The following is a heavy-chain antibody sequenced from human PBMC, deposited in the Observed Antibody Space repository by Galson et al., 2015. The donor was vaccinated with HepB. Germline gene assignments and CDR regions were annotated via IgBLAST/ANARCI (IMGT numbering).Heavy chain of an antibody. CDR2: IKQDGSER. CDR1: GFTFSMYW. Sequence: SLILSCAASGFTFSMYWMKWVRQAPGKGLVWVANIKQDGSERYYADSVKGRFIISRDNTKNSLYLQVNSLRAEDTAVYFCARDYDPSTRPLWYFPLWGRGTLVTVSS. J-gene: IGHJ2*01. D-gene: IGHD3-3*01. V-gene: IGHV3-7*01. CDR3: ARDYDPSTRPLWYFPL.